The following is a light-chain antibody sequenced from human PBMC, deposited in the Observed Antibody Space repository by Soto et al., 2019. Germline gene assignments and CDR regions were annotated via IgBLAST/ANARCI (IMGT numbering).Light chain of an antibody. CDR1: QSVLYSSNNKNN. J-gene: IGKJ2*01. CDR3: QQYYTSPYT. Sequence: DIVMTQSPDSLAVSLGESATINCKSSQSVLYSSNNKNNLASYQQKPGQPPKLLIYWASTRESGVPDRFSDSWYGTDSTLTISSLQAEDGAVYSCQQYYTSPYTFSQGTKLEIK. CDR2: WAS. V-gene: IGKV4-1*01.